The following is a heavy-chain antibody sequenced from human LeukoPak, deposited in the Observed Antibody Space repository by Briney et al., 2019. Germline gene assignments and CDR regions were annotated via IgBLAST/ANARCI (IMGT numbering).Heavy chain of an antibody. V-gene: IGHV4-59*01. Sequence: PSETLSLTCAVYGGSFSGYYWSWIRQPPGKGLEWIGYIYYSGSTNYNPSLKSRVTISVDTSKNQFSLKLSSVTAADTAVYYCAREKYYYDSSGYQGFDYWGQGTLVTVSS. CDR1: GGSFSGYY. CDR3: AREKYYYDSSGYQGFDY. J-gene: IGHJ4*02. D-gene: IGHD3-22*01. CDR2: IYYSGST.